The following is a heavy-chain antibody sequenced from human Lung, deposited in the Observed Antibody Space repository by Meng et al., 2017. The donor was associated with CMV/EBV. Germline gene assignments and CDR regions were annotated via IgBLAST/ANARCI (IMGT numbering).Heavy chain of an antibody. J-gene: IGHJ6*02. CDR1: GGNFGTYA. V-gene: IGHV1-69*05. D-gene: IGHD3-22*01. CDR2: IIPIFGTA. CDR3: ARTRYDSSGYDAYYYYAMDV. Sequence: SVXVSXXASGGNFGTYAISWVRQAPGQGLEWMGGIIPIFGTASFAQKFQGRVTITTDESTAYMELSSLRSEDAAVYYCARTRYDSSGYDAYYYYAMDVWGQGTXVNV.